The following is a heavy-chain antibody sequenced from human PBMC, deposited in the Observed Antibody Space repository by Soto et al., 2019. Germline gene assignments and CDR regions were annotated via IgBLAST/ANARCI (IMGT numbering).Heavy chain of an antibody. J-gene: IGHJ6*02. V-gene: IGHV3-66*01. CDR1: GFTVSSNY. CDR2: IYRGGST. CDR3: ARDQYCSGGSCYGGMDV. Sequence: EVQLVESGGGLVQPGGSLRLSCAASGFTVSSNYMSWVRQAPGKGLEGVSVIYRGGSTYYADSVKGRSTISRDNSKNTLYLQMSSLRAEDTAVYYCARDQYCSGGSCYGGMDVWGQGTTVTVSS. D-gene: IGHD2-15*01.